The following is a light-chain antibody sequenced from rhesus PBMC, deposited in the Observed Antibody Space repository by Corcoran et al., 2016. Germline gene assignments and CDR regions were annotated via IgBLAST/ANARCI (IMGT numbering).Light chain of an antibody. Sequence: DIQMTQSPSSLSASVGDTVTITCQASQGISKYLAWYQQKPGKAPNLLIYDASKLQRGVPSRGSGSGSGTEFTLTITGLQPGDFATYFCPQHTSYPLTFGGGTKVGLK. V-gene: IGKV1-33*02. CDR1: QGISKY. CDR2: DAS. CDR3: PQHTSYPLT. J-gene: IGKJ4*01.